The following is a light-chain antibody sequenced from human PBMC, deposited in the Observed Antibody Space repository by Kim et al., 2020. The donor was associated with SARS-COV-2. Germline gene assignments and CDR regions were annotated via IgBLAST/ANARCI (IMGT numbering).Light chain of an antibody. V-gene: IGLV1-51*01. J-gene: IGLJ2*01. Sequence: QSVLTQPPSVSAAPGQKVTISCSGTTSNIGNDYVSWYQQVPGTAPKLLIYANNKRPSGIPDRFSGSKSGTSATLGITGLQIGDEADYYCGTWDTSLRVGVFGGGTQLTVL. CDR1: TSNIGNDY. CDR2: ANN. CDR3: GTWDTSLRVGV.